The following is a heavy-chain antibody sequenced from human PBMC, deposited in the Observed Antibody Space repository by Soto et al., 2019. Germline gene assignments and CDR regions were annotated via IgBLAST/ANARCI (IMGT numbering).Heavy chain of an antibody. CDR1: GFTFSDHY. CDR2: TRNKANSYTT. D-gene: IGHD1-7*01. Sequence: PGGSLRLSCAASGFTFSDHYMDWVRQAPGKGLEWVGRTRNKANSYTTEYAASVKGRFTISRDDSKNSLYLQMNSLKTEDTAVYYCAREGLELRIAYYYGMDVWGQGTTVTVSS. V-gene: IGHV3-72*01. CDR3: AREGLELRIAYYYGMDV. J-gene: IGHJ6*02.